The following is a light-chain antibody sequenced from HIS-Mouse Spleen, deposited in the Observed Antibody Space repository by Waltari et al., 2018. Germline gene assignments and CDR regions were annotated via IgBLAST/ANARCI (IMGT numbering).Light chain of an antibody. V-gene: IGLV4-69*01. J-gene: IGLJ2*01. CDR3: QTWGPVV. CDR1: SGHSSYA. Sequence: QLMLTQSPSASASLGASVKLTCTLSSGHSSYAIAWHQQQPEKGPRYLMKLNSDGSHSKGDGIPDRFSGSSSGAERYLTISSLQSEDEADYYCQTWGPVVFGGGTKLTVL. CDR2: LNSDGSH.